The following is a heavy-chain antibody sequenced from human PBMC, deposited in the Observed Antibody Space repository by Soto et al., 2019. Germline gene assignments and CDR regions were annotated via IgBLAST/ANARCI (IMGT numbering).Heavy chain of an antibody. V-gene: IGHV1-69*13. D-gene: IGHD3-3*01. J-gene: IGHJ6*02. Sequence: GASVKVSCKASGGTFSSYAISWVRQAPGQGLEWMGGIIPIFGTANYAQKYQGRVTITADESTSTAYMELSSLRSEDTAVYYCASKAIFGVVTIYYYGMDVWGQGTTVTVSS. CDR3: ASKAIFGVVTIYYYGMDV. CDR1: GGTFSSYA. CDR2: IIPIFGTA.